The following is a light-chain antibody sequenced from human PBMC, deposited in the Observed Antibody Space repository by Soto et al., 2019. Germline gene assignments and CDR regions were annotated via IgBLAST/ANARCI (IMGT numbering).Light chain of an antibody. Sequence: EIVFTQSPATLSLSPGERATFSCSASQSVSSNYLAWYQQKPGQAPRLLIYGAFKRATGIPDRFSGSGSGTDFTLTISRMEPEDFAVYCCQQYGSSPRTFGQGTKVDIK. CDR3: QQYGSSPRT. J-gene: IGKJ1*01. CDR2: GAF. V-gene: IGKV3-20*01. CDR1: QSVSSNY.